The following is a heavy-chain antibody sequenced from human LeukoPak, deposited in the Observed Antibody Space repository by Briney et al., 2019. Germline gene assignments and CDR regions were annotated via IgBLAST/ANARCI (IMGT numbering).Heavy chain of an antibody. Sequence: ASVKVSCKASGYTFTGYYMHWVRQAPGQGLEWMGWINPNSGGTNYAQKFQGRVTMTRDTSISTAYMELSRLRSDDTAVYYCARDPFYEYYFDYWGQGTLVTVSS. CDR1: GYTFTGYY. V-gene: IGHV1-2*02. J-gene: IGHJ4*02. CDR2: INPNSGGT. D-gene: IGHD3-3*01. CDR3: ARDPFYEYYFDY.